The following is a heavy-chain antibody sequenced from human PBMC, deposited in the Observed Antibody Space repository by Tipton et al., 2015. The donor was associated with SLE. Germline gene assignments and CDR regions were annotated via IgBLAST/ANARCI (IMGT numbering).Heavy chain of an antibody. Sequence: QLVQSGAEVKKPGASVKVSCKASGYTFTSYYMHWVRQAPGQGLEWMGIINPSGGSTSYAQKFQGRVTMTRDTSTSTVYMELSSLRSEDTAVYYCARGAGPITSFGNYYYYYYMDVWGKGTTVTVPS. CDR3: ARGAGPITSFGNYYYYYYMDV. V-gene: IGHV1-46*01. D-gene: IGHD3-16*01. CDR1: GYTFTSYY. J-gene: IGHJ6*03. CDR2: INPSGGST.